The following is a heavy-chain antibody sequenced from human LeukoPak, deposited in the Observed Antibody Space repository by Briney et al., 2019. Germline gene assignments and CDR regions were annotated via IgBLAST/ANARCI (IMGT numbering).Heavy chain of an antibody. CDR3: ARGSSGWYIDY. D-gene: IGHD6-19*01. Sequence: PGGSLRLSCAASGXTFSSYAVSWVRQAPGKGLEWVSAISGSGGSTYYADSVKGRFTISRDNSKNTLYLQMNSLRDEDTAVYYCARGSSGWYIDYWGQGTLVTVSS. V-gene: IGHV3-23*01. CDR1: GXTFSSYA. CDR2: ISGSGGST. J-gene: IGHJ4*02.